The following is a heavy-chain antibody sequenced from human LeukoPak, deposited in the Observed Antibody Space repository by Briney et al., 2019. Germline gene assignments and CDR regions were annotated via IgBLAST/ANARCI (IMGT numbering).Heavy chain of an antibody. J-gene: IGHJ4*02. CDR1: GYTLNELS. CDR2: FDPEEGET. CDR3: AIAYDSSGYYLYYFDY. D-gene: IGHD3-22*01. V-gene: IGHV1-24*01. Sequence: GASEKVSCKVSGYTLNELSMHLLRQAPGEGMEGMGGFDPEEGETIYAQKFQGRVTMTEDTSTDTAYMELSSLGSEDTAVYYCAIAYDSSGYYLYYFDYWGKGTLVTVSS.